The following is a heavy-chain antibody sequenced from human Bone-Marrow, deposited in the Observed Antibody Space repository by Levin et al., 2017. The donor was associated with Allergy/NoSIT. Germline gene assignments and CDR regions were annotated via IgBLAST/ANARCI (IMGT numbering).Heavy chain of an antibody. V-gene: IGHV3-30*18. CDR1: GFTFSTYG. J-gene: IGHJ4*02. CDR3: AKAEGNWPNYFDY. Sequence: GGSLRLSCAASGFTFSTYGMHWVRQAPGKGLEWVALISYDGSTKYYGDSVKGRFTISRDNSQNTVFLLINSLRAEDTAVYYCAKAEGNWPNYFDYWGQGTLVTVSS. CDR2: ISYDGSTK. D-gene: IGHD1-1*01.